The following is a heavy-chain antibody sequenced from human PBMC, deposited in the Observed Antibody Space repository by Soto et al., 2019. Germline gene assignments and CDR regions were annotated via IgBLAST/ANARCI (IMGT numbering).Heavy chain of an antibody. CDR3: ARAYEGDSFDD. Sequence: QVQLVESGGGVVQPGRSLRLSCAASGFTFSSYAMHWVRQAPGKGLEWVAVISYDGSNKYYADSVKGRFTISRDNSKNTLYLQMNSLRAEDTAVYYCARAYEGDSFDDWGQGTLVTVSS. V-gene: IGHV3-30-3*01. J-gene: IGHJ4*02. CDR2: ISYDGSNK. CDR1: GFTFSSYA. D-gene: IGHD3-16*01.